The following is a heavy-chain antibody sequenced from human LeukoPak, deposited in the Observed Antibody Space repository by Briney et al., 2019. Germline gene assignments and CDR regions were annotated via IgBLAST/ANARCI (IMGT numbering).Heavy chain of an antibody. J-gene: IGHJ4*02. CDR3: ATEGKIVRGVYTDY. CDR1: GFTFSTYA. CDR2: ISGSGGSI. D-gene: IGHD3-10*02. Sequence: PGGSLRLSCAASGFTFSTYALSWVRQAPGKGLEWVSVISGSGGSIYYADSVKGRFTISRDNSKNTLYLQMNSLRAEDTAVYYCATEGKIVRGVYTDYWGQGTLVTVSS. V-gene: IGHV3-23*01.